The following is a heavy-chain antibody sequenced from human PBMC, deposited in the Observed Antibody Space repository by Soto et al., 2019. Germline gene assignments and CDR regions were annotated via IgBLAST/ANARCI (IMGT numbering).Heavy chain of an antibody. CDR3: TKINVAATFDY. CDR1: GFTFGDYA. Sequence: PGGSLRLSCTASGFTFGDYAMSWFRQAPGKGLEWVGFIRSKAYGGTTEYAASVKGRFTISRDDSKSIAYLQMNSLKTEDTAVYYCTKINVAATFDYWGQGTLVTVSS. D-gene: IGHD2-15*01. J-gene: IGHJ4*02. V-gene: IGHV3-49*03. CDR2: IRSKAYGGTT.